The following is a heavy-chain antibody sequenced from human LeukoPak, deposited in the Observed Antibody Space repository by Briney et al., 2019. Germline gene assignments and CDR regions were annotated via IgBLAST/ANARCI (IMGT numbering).Heavy chain of an antibody. V-gene: IGHV1-46*01. D-gene: IGHD6-19*01. CDR1: GYTFTSYH. CDR2: INPSGGTT. J-gene: IGHJ5*02. Sequence: ASVKVSCKASGYTFTSYHMHWVRQAPGQGLEWMGIINPSGGTTNYAQKFRGRVTMTTDTSTSTAYMELRSLRSDDTAVYYCARENIAVAGKSWFDPWGQGTLVTVSS. CDR3: ARENIAVAGKSWFDP.